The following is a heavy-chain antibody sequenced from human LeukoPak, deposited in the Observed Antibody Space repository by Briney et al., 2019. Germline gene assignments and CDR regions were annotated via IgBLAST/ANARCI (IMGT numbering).Heavy chain of an antibody. CDR1: GGSISSYY. J-gene: IGHJ4*02. CDR3: ARETEVPGGRSWDF. Sequence: SETLSLTCTVSGGSISSYYWTLIRQPAGKGLEWIGRIHPSGTTNHNPSLKSRVIMSLDMSNNQFSLKVRSVTAADTAVYYCARETEVPGGRSWDFWGQGTLVTVSS. CDR2: IHPSGTT. V-gene: IGHV4-4*07. D-gene: IGHD6-19*01.